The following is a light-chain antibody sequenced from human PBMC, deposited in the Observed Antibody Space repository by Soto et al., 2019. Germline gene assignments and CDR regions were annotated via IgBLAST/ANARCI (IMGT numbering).Light chain of an antibody. V-gene: IGKV3-20*01. CDR2: GAS. CDR1: QSLRNNIH. Sequence: ELALTPSPGTLSLSPGERATLSHRASQSLRNNIHLPWNQQKPAQAPRLLIYGASSRATGIPNRFSGSGSGTDFTLTNNRLEPEDFAVYYCQQYGNSPPTVGPGTKVDSK. J-gene: IGKJ1*01. CDR3: QQYGNSPPT.